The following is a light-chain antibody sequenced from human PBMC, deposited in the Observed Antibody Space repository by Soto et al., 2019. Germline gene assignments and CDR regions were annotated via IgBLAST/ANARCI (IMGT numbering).Light chain of an antibody. V-gene: IGLV1-40*01. CDR1: SSNIGAGYD. J-gene: IGLJ1*01. CDR3: QSYDSSLSGYV. Sequence: QSVLTQPPSVSGAPGQRVTISCTGSSSNIGAGYDVHWSQQLPGTAPKLLIYGNSNRPSGVPDRFSGSKSSTSASLAITGLQAEDEADYYCQSYDSSLSGYVFGTGTKLTVL. CDR2: GNS.